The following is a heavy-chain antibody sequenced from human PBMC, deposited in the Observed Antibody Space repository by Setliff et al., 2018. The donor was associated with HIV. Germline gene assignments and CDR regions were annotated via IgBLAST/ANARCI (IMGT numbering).Heavy chain of an antibody. V-gene: IGHV4-38-2*01. J-gene: IGHJ5*02. CDR3: AAATTLLSPRA. D-gene: IGHD2-15*01. CDR2: IYARGST. Sequence: SETLSLTCAVSGYAISSGYYWGWLRRPPGKGLEWIGSIYARGSTYYNPSLKSRVTISVDTSKNQFSLKLSSVTAADTAVYYCAAATTLLSPRAWGQGTLVTVSS. CDR1: GYAISSGYY.